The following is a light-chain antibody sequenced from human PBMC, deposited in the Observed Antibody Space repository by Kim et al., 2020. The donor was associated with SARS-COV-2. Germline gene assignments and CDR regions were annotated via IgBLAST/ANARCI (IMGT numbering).Light chain of an antibody. CDR2: RNN. J-gene: IGLJ3*02. CDR1: TSNFGTNY. CDR3: ATWDDSLSGVV. Sequence: GQGVNIFCSGSTSNFGTNYVYWYQQLAGTAPKFLIFRNNQRPSGVPDRFSGSKSGTSASLAISGLRSEDEADYYCATWDDSLSGVVFGGGTQLTVL. V-gene: IGLV1-47*01.